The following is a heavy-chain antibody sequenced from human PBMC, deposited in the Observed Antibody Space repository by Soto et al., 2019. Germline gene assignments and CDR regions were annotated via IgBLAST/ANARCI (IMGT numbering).Heavy chain of an antibody. CDR2: IYYSGST. CDR3: ARHSIVGATLNY. Sequence: SETLSLTCTVSGGSISSSNYYWGWIRQPPGKGLEWIGNIYYSGSTYYNPSLKSRVTISVDTSKNQFSLKLSSVTAADTAVYYCARHSIVGATLNYWGQGTLVTVSS. J-gene: IGHJ4*02. CDR1: GGSISSSNYY. D-gene: IGHD1-26*01. V-gene: IGHV4-39*01.